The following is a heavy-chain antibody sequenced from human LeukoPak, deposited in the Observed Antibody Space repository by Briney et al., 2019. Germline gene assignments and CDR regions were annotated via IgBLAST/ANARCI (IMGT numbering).Heavy chain of an antibody. CDR3: ARGPDVVLVSHWSFFDY. Sequence: PGGSLRLSCAASGFTFSSYAMHWVRKVPGKGLEYVSAISSSGGSTYYANSVKGRFTISRDNSKNTLYLQMGSLRTEDIAIYYCARGPDVVLVSHWSFFDYWGQGTLVTVSS. J-gene: IGHJ4*02. CDR2: ISSSGGST. V-gene: IGHV3-64*01. D-gene: IGHD2-8*02. CDR1: GFTFSSYA.